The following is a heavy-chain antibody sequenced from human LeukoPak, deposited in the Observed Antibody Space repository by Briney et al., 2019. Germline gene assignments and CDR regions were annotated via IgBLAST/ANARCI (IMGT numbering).Heavy chain of an antibody. J-gene: IGHJ6*03. V-gene: IGHV5-51*01. Sequence: NRGESLKISCKGSGYSFTSYWIGWVRQMPGKGLECLGIIYPGDSDTRYSPSFQGQVTISADKSISTAYLQWSSLKASDTAMYYCARPRIAAAGNVYYMDVWGKGTTVTVSS. CDR2: IYPGDSDT. CDR3: ARPRIAAAGNVYYMDV. CDR1: GYSFTSYW. D-gene: IGHD6-13*01.